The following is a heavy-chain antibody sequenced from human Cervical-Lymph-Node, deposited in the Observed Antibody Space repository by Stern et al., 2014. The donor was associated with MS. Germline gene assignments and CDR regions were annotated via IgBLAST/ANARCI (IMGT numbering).Heavy chain of an antibody. CDR3: ARAGQGGWGDYFDY. CDR1: GGSISSSNW. J-gene: IGHJ4*02. D-gene: IGHD6-19*01. CDR2: IYHSGST. Sequence: VQLVESGPGLVKPSGTLSLTCAVSGGSISSSNWGSWVRQPPGKGLEGIGEIYHSGSTHYNPALKSRVTISVDKSKNQFSLKLSSVTAADTAVYYCARAGQGGWGDYFDYWGQGTLVTVSS. V-gene: IGHV4-4*02.